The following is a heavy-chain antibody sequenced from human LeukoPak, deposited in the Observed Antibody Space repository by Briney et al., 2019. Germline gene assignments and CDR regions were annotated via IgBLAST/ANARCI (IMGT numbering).Heavy chain of an antibody. CDR3: ARREISSGYVYYFDY. V-gene: IGHV4-59*01. D-gene: IGHD3-22*01. J-gene: IGHJ4*02. CDR2: IYYSGST. CDR1: GGSISSYY. Sequence: SETLSLTCTVSGGSISSYYWSWIRQPPGKGLEWIGYIYYSGSTNYNPSLKSRVTISVDTSKNQFSLKLSSVPAADTAVYYCARREISSGYVYYFDYWGQGTLVTVSS.